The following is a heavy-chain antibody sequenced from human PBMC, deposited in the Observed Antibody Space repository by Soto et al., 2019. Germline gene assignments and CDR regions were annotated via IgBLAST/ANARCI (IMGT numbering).Heavy chain of an antibody. CDR2: ISGSGGST. V-gene: IGHV3-23*01. J-gene: IGHJ5*02. CDR3: AKDPIFEYIPWFDP. Sequence: GWSHRLSCASSGFTLSSCAMSWVRQAPGKGREWVSAISGSGGSTYYADSVKGRFTISRDNSKNTLYLQMNSLRAEDTAVYYCAKDPIFEYIPWFDPWGQGTLVTVSS. CDR1: GFTLSSCA. D-gene: IGHD2-21*01.